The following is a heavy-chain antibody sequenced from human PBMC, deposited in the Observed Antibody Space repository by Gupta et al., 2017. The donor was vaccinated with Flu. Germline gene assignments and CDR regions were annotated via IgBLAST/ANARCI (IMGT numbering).Heavy chain of an antibody. V-gene: IGHV3-15*01. D-gene: IGHD2-2*01. CDR3: TTATVDCSSTSCYEGVDY. CDR1: GFTFSNAW. J-gene: IGHJ4*02. CDR2: IKSKTDGGTT. Sequence: EVQLVESGGGLVKPGGSLRLSCAASGFTFSNAWMSWVRQAPGKGLEWVGRIKSKTDGGTTDYAAPVKGRFTISRDDSKNTLYLQMNSLKTEDTAVYYCTTATVDCSSTSCYEGVDYWGQGTLVTVSS.